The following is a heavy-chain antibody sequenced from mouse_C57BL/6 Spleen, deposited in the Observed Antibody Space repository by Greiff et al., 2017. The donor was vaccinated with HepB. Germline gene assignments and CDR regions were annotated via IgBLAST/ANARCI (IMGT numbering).Heavy chain of an antibody. Sequence: VQLQQSGAELVRPGASVKLSCTASGFNIKDYYMHWVKQRPEQGLEWIGRIDPEDGDTEYAPKFQGKATMTADTSSNTAYLQLSSLTSEDTAVYYCTTLITTGVATSDYWGQGTTLTVSS. V-gene: IGHV14-1*01. CDR3: TTLITTGVATSDY. CDR1: GFNIKDYY. D-gene: IGHD1-1*01. J-gene: IGHJ2*01. CDR2: IDPEDGDT.